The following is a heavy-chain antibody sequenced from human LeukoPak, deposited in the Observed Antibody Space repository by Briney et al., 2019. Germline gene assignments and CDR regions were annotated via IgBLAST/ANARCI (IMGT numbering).Heavy chain of an antibody. Sequence: PSETLSLTCTVSGGSISSHYWSWIRQPPGKGLEWIGYIYYSGSTNYNPSLKSRVTISVDTSKNQFSLKLSSVTAADTAVYYCARVLPLGYSSSWARNGFDYWGQGTLVTLSS. CDR3: ARVLPLGYSSSWARNGFDY. CDR2: IYYSGST. J-gene: IGHJ4*02. CDR1: GGSISSHY. V-gene: IGHV4-59*11. D-gene: IGHD6-13*01.